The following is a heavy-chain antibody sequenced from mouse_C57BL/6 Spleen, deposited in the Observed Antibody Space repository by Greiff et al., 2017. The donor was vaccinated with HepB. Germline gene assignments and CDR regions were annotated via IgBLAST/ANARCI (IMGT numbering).Heavy chain of an antibody. D-gene: IGHD1-2*01. V-gene: IGHV5-6*02. CDR2: ISSGGSYT. Sequence: DVKLVESGGDLVKPGGSLKLSCAASGFTFSSYGMSWVRQTPDKRLEWVATISSGGSYTYYPDSVKGRFTISRDNAKNTLYLQMSSLKSEDTAMYYCARRHYGHFDYWGQGTTLTVSS. CDR3: ARRHYGHFDY. J-gene: IGHJ2*01. CDR1: GFTFSSYG.